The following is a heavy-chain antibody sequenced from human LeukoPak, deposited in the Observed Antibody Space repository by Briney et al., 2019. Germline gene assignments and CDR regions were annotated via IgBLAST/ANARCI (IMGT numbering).Heavy chain of an antibody. CDR2: IWYDGSNK. CDR3: AKVARGGTRIYYYYMDV. D-gene: IGHD3-10*01. J-gene: IGHJ6*03. CDR1: GFTFSSYG. V-gene: IGHV3-33*06. Sequence: PGRSLRLSCAASGFTFSSYGMHWVRQAPGKGLEWVAVIWYDGSNKYYADSVKGRFTISRDNSKNTLYLQMNSLRAEDTAVYYCAKVARGGTRIYYYYMDVWGKGTTVTVSS.